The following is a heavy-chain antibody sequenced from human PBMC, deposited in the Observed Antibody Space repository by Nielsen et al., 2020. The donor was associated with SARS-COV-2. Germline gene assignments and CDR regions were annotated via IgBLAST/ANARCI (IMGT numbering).Heavy chain of an antibody. CDR2: IKQDGSEK. CDR3: ARIQWGGFDY. D-gene: IGHD3-16*01. V-gene: IGHV3-7*03. J-gene: IGHJ4*02. Sequence: GGSLRLSCAASGFTFSSYSMTWVRQAPGKGLEWVANIKQDGSEKYFVDSVKGRFTISRDNAKNSLYLQMNSLRAEDTAVYYCARIQWGGFDYWGQGTLVTVSS. CDR1: GFTFSSYS.